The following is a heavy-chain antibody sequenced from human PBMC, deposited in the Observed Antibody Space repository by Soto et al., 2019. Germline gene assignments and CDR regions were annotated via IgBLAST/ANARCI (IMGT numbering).Heavy chain of an antibody. CDR2: INAGVGNT. D-gene: IGHD3-10*01. J-gene: IGHJ4*02. CDR1: GYTFMNYA. Sequence: ASVKVSCKTSGYTFMNYAIHWVRQAPGQRLQWMGWINAGVGNTKYSQKLQGRVTVTMNTSASTVYMELSSLSSEDTAVYFCARGYHASGSFYDFDYWGQGSLVTVSS. CDR3: ARGYHASGSFYDFDY. V-gene: IGHV1-3*01.